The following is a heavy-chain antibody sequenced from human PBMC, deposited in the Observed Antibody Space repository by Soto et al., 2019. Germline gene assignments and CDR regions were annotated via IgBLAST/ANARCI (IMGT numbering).Heavy chain of an antibody. CDR2: ISYDGSNK. CDR1: GFTFSSYG. J-gene: IGHJ6*02. Sequence: PGGSLRLSCAASGFTFSSYGMHWVRQAPGKGLEWVAVISYDGSNKYYADSVKGRFTISRDNSKNTLYLQMNSLRAEDTAVYYCAKVRSFISVGAPYYDFWSGYYTSDNYYYGMDVWGQGTTVTVSS. D-gene: IGHD3-3*01. V-gene: IGHV3-30*18. CDR3: AKVRSFISVGAPYYDFWSGYYTSDNYYYGMDV.